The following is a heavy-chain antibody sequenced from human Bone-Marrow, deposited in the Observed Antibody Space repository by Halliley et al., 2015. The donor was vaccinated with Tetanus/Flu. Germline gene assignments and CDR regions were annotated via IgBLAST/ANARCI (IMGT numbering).Heavy chain of an antibody. J-gene: IGHJ4*02. CDR1: GFIFSSHA. D-gene: IGHD6-19*01. V-gene: IGHV3-23*01. Sequence: AASGFIFSSHAMSWVRKAPGKGLEWVSGISGSGLTTDYADSVKGRFTISRDNFNKMLFLQMDSLGAADTAVYYCARVSTSEWLVRGTHFDYWGQGTLVTVSS. CDR3: ARVSTSEWLVRGTHFDY. CDR2: ISGSGLTT.